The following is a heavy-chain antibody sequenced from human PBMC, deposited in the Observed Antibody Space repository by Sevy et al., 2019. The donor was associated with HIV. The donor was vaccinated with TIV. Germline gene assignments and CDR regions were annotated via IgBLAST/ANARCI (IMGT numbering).Heavy chain of an antibody. CDR1: GFTFSSYA. V-gene: IGHV3-30-3*01. CDR2: ISYDGSNK. J-gene: IGHJ3*02. D-gene: IGHD3-22*01. Sequence: GGSLRLSCAASGFTFSSYAMHWVRQAPGKGLEWVAVISYDGSNKYYADSVKGRFTISRDNSKNTLYLQMNSLRAEDTAVYYCARELGTDYYDSSHDDAFDIWGQGTMVTVSS. CDR3: ARELGTDYYDSSHDDAFDI.